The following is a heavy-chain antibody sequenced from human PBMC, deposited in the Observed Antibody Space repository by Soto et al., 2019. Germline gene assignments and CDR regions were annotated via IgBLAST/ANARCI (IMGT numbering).Heavy chain of an antibody. D-gene: IGHD5-12*01. J-gene: IGHJ6*03. V-gene: IGHV6-1*01. CDR1: GDRVSSNSAA. CDR2: TYYRSKWYN. Sequence: SHTLSHTCATSGDRVSSNSAAWNWIRQTPSRGLEWLGRTYYRSKWYNDYAVSVKSRITINPDTSKNQFSLQLNSVTPEDTAVYYCARGVVATIFDYYYYYMDVWGKGTTVTVSS. CDR3: ARGVVATIFDYYYYYMDV.